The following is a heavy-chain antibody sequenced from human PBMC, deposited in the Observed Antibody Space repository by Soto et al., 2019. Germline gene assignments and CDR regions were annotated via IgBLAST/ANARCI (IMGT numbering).Heavy chain of an antibody. CDR1: SFDYYW. J-gene: IGHJ3*01. D-gene: IGHD3-10*01. CDR3: ARGDRGGFAL. V-gene: IGHV3-74*01. CDR2: VHSGGTTT. Sequence: SFDYYWMHWVRQAPGKGLVWVSRVHSGGTTTTYADSVKGRFTISRDNARNTVSLQMSSLRAEDTAIYYCARGDRGGFALWGHGTMVTVSS.